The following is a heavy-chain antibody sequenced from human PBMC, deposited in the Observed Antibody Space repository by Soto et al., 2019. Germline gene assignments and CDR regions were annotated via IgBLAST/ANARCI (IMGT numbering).Heavy chain of an antibody. V-gene: IGHV4-39*01. CDR3: ATYYDECSGYDSWFDP. CDR2: IYYSGST. CDR1: GGSISSSSYY. D-gene: IGHD5-12*01. Sequence: ASETLSLTCTVSGGSISSSSYYWGWIRQPPGKGLEWIGSIYYSGSTYYNPSLKSRVTISVDTSKNQFSLKLSSVTAADTAVYYCATYYDECSGYDSWFDPWGQGTLVTVSS. J-gene: IGHJ5*02.